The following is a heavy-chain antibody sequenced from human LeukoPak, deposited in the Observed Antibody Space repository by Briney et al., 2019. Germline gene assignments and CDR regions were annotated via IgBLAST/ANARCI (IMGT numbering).Heavy chain of an antibody. D-gene: IGHD6-6*01. CDR3: ASAKYSSSLRYGFDY. CDR2: IYPGDSDT. J-gene: IGHJ4*02. Sequence: GESLKISCKGSGYSFTSYWIGWVRQMPGKGLEWMGIIYPGDSDTRYSPSFQGQVTISADKSISTAYLQWSSLKASDTAMYYRASAKYSSSLRYGFDYWGQGTLVTVSS. V-gene: IGHV5-51*01. CDR1: GYSFTSYW.